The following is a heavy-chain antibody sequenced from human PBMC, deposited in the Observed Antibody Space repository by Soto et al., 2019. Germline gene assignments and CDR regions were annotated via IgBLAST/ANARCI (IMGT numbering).Heavy chain of an antibody. V-gene: IGHV1-69*06. CDR2: IIPIFGTA. CDR3: AREVKGVTSFDY. Sequence: SVKVSCKASGGTFSSYAISWVRQAPGQGLEWMGGIIPIFGTANYAQKFQGRVTISRDTSTNTVYLEVTSLTSEDTAVYYCAREVKGVTSFDYWGQGTLVTVSS. D-gene: IGHD3-10*01. CDR1: GGTFSSYA. J-gene: IGHJ4*02.